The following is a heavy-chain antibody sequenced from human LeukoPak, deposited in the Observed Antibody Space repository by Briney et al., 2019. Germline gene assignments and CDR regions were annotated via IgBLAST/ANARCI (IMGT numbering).Heavy chain of an antibody. D-gene: IGHD4-17*01. CDR1: GFTFSSYA. Sequence: GRSLRLSCAASGFTFSSYAMHWVRQAPGKGLEWVAVISYDGSNKYYADSVKGRFTISRDNSKNTLYLQMNSLRAEDTAVYYSARDGYGDYYFDYWGQGTLVTVSS. J-gene: IGHJ4*02. CDR2: ISYDGSNK. CDR3: ARDGYGDYYFDY. V-gene: IGHV3-30-3*01.